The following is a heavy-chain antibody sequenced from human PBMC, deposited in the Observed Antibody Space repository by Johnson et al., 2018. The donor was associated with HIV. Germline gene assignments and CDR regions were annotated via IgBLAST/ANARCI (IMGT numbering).Heavy chain of an antibody. CDR2: IYSGGST. Sequence: MLLVESGGGVVQPGGSLRLSCAASGFTVSSNYMSWVRQAPGKGLEWVSVIYSGGSTYYADSVKGRFTNLRDDSKNSLYLQMHSLKTEDTAVYYCTRVSFGEGAFGIWGHGTMVTVSS. CDR3: TRVSFGEGAFGI. D-gene: IGHD3-10*01. CDR1: GFTVSSNY. V-gene: IGHV3-66*01. J-gene: IGHJ3*02.